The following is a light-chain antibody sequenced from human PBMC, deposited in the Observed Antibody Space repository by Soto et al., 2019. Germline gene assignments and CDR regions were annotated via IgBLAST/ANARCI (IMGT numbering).Light chain of an antibody. J-gene: IGKJ4*01. CDR2: GAS. CDR1: QSIGKSY. CDR3: QQYAELHLT. V-gene: IGKV3-20*01. Sequence: ETVLTQSPGTVSLSPGESATLSCRASQSIGKSYLAWFQHKPGQAPRLLIYGASTRATGIPDRFRGSGSGTDFTLNVSRLESEDCAVYDCQQYAELHLTFGGGIKVEIK.